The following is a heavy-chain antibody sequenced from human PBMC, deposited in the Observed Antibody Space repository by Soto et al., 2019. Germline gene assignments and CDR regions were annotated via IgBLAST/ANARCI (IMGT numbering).Heavy chain of an antibody. J-gene: IGHJ5*02. D-gene: IGHD1-26*01. V-gene: IGHV3-23*01. CDR3: AKNQGVELVPLATVDWFDP. CDR2: ISGSGFKK. CDR1: GFIFENFG. Sequence: LRLSCAASGFIFENFGMSWVRQAPGKGLEWISSISGSGFKKYYADSVKGRFTISRDNSKSTVYLELNNLSAENTAVYHCAKNQGVELVPLATVDWFDPWGQGSVVTVSS.